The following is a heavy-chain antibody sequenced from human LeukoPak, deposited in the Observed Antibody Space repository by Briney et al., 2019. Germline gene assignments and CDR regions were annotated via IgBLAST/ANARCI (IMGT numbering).Heavy chain of an antibody. CDR2: ISYDGSNR. CDR1: GFTFSSYA. CDR3: ARARGMTAAGFPAECFQH. D-gene: IGHD6-13*01. V-gene: IGHV3-30*04. Sequence: GRSLRLSCAASGFTFSSYAMHWVRQAPGKGLEWVAVISYDGSNRYYADSVKGRFTISRDNSKNTLYVQMNSLRDEDTAVYYCARARGMTAAGFPAECFQHWGQGTLVTVSS. J-gene: IGHJ1*01.